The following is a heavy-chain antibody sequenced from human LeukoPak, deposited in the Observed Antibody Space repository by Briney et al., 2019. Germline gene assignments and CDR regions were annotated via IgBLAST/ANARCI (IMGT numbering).Heavy chain of an antibody. Sequence: PSETLSLTCTVSGGSISSSSYYWGWIRQPPGKGLEWIGSIYYSGSTYYNPSLKSRVTISVDRSKNQFSLKLSSVTAADTAVYYCARVVGDFWSGYQGAIDPWGQGTLVTVSS. CDR1: GGSISSSSYY. CDR3: ARVVGDFWSGYQGAIDP. CDR2: IYYSGST. D-gene: IGHD3-3*01. J-gene: IGHJ5*02. V-gene: IGHV4-39*07.